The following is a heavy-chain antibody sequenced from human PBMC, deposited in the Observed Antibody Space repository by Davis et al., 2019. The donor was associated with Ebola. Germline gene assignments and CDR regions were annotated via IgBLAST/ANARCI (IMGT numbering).Heavy chain of an antibody. J-gene: IGHJ4*02. Sequence: GESLKISCAASGFTFSSYWMHWVRQAPGKGLEWVGRIKSKTDGGTTDYAAPVQGRFTISRDDSRNTLYLRINSLKTEDTAVYYCIRHSGSQWFWGQGTLVTVSS. CDR3: IRHSGSQWF. V-gene: IGHV3-15*01. D-gene: IGHD1-26*01. CDR1: GFTFSSYW. CDR2: IKSKTDGGTT.